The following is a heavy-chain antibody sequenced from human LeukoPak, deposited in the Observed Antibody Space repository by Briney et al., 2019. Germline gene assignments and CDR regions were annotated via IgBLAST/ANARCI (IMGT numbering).Heavy chain of an antibody. CDR2: ISGYNGNT. Sequence: ASVKVSCKASGYTFTGYYMHWVRQAPGQGLEWMGWISGYNGNTKYAQKLQGRVTMTTDASTTTVYMELRSLRSDDTAVYYCARVNSTLAPPDYWGQGTLVTVSS. CDR1: GYTFTGYY. CDR3: ARVNSTLAPPDY. J-gene: IGHJ4*02. D-gene: IGHD2/OR15-2a*01. V-gene: IGHV1-18*04.